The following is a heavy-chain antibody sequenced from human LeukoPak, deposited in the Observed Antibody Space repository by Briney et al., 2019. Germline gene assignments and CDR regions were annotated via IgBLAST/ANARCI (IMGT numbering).Heavy chain of an antibody. CDR1: GGTFSRYA. CDR3: AQSQSGSYRS. J-gene: IGHJ4*02. D-gene: IGHD1-26*01. Sequence: EASVKVSCKASGGTFSRYAFSWVRQAPGQGLEWMGGIIPIFGTANYAQKFQGRVTITTDESTSTAYMELSSLRSEDTAVYYCAQSQSGSYRSWGQGTLVTVSS. CDR2: IIPIFGTA. V-gene: IGHV1-69*05.